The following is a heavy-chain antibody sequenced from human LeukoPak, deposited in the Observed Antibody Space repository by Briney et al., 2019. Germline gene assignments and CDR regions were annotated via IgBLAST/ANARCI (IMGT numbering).Heavy chain of an antibody. CDR2: INHSGST. Sequence: PSETLSLTCAVYDGSFSGYYWSWIRQPPGKGLEWIGEINHSGSTNYNPSLKSRVTISVDTSKNQFSLKLSSVTAADTAVYYCARLWWLRSRLFDYWGQGTLVTVSS. V-gene: IGHV4-34*01. CDR3: ARLWWLRSRLFDY. D-gene: IGHD5-12*01. J-gene: IGHJ4*02. CDR1: DGSFSGYY.